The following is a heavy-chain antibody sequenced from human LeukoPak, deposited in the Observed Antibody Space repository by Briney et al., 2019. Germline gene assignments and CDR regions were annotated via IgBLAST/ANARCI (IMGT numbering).Heavy chain of an antibody. CDR3: ARNDWHYDFWSGYPYDAFDI. CDR1: GFTVNNNY. J-gene: IGHJ3*02. D-gene: IGHD3-3*01. CDR2: IKQDGSEK. Sequence: GGSLRLSCAASGFTVNNNYMSWVRQAPGKGLEWVANIKQDGSEKYYVDSVKGRFTISRDNAKNSLYLQMNSLRAEDTAVYYCARNDWHYDFWSGYPYDAFDIWGQGTMVTVSS. V-gene: IGHV3-7*01.